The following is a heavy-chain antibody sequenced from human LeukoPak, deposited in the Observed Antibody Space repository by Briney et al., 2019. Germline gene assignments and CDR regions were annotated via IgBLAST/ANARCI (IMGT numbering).Heavy chain of an antibody. D-gene: IGHD1-26*01. J-gene: IGHJ3*02. CDR1: GGSISSGDYY. V-gene: IGHV4-30-4*08. CDR2: IYYSGST. CDR3: ARVCGSYNGGGLAFDI. Sequence: SETLSLTCTVSGGSISSGDYYWSWIRQPPGKGLEWIGYIYYSGSTYYSPSLKSRVTISVDTSKNQFSLKLSSVTAADTAVYYCARVCGSYNGGGLAFDIWGQGTMVTVSS.